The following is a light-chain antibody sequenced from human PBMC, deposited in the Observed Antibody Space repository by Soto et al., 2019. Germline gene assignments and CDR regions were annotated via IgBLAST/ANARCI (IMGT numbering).Light chain of an antibody. CDR2: GAF. CDR3: QQYNNWPRT. CDR1: QSVSSN. J-gene: IGKJ1*01. V-gene: IGKV3-15*01. Sequence: EIVMTQSPATLSVSPGERATLSCRASQSVSSNLAWYQQKPGQAPRVLIYGAFTRATGIPARFSGSGSGTEFTLTISSLQSEDFAVYYCQQYNNWPRTFGQGTKVEIK.